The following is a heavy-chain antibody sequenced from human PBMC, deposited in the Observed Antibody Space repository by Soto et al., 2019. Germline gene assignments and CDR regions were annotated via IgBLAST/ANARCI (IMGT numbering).Heavy chain of an antibody. CDR2: ISAYNGNT. J-gene: IGHJ6*02. CDR1: GYTFTSYG. V-gene: IGHV1-18*01. Sequence: ASVKVSCKASGYTFTSYGISWVRQAPGQGLEWMGWISAYNGNTNYAQKLQGRVTMTTDTSTSTAYMELRSLRSDDTAVYYCARDWFSSSSYYYGMDVWGQGTTVTVSS. D-gene: IGHD6-13*01. CDR3: ARDWFSSSSYYYGMDV.